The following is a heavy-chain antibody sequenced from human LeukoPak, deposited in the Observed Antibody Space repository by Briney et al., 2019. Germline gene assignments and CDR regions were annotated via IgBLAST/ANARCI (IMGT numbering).Heavy chain of an antibody. J-gene: IGHJ2*01. V-gene: IGHV1-18*01. D-gene: IGHD2-21*01. CDR3: ARVGMEIGWSLEL. Sequence: GASVKVSCKTSGYPFTNYGITWIRQAPGQGLEWMGWISGYNGNTNYAQKLQGRVTLTTDTSTTTAYMELRSLRSDDTAVYYCARVGMEIGWSLELWGRGTLVTVSS. CDR2: ISGYNGNT. CDR1: GYPFTNYG.